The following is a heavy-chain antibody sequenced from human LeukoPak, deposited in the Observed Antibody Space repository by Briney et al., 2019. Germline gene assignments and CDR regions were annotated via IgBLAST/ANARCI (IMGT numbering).Heavy chain of an antibody. V-gene: IGHV3-48*01. CDR2: ISSSSSTI. CDR3: ARQISSVAGEFDY. CDR1: GFTFSSYS. D-gene: IGHD6-19*01. J-gene: IGHJ4*02. Sequence: GGSLRCYCAASGFTFSSYSMKWVRQAPGQGLEGVSYISSSSSTIYYADSVKGRFTISRDNAKNSLYLQMTSLRAEDTAVYYCARQISSVAGEFDYWGQGTLVTVSS.